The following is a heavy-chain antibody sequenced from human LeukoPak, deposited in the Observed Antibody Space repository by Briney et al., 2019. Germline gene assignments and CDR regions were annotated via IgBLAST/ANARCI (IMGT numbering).Heavy chain of an antibody. J-gene: IGHJ6*03. Sequence: PSETLSLTCTVSGDSISSYYWSWIRQPPGKGLEWIGYISDSGISNCNPSLKSRVTMSLDTSKNQLSLKVNSVTAADTAVYYCARGLGHSQPRSSSSSRMTIYYYYMDVWGKGATVTVSS. V-gene: IGHV4-59*01. CDR1: GDSISSYY. D-gene: IGHD6-6*01. CDR2: ISDSGIS. CDR3: ARGLGHSQPRSSSSSRMTIYYYYMDV.